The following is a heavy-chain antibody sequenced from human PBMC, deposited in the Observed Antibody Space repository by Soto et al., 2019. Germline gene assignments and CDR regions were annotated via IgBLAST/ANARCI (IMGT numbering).Heavy chain of an antibody. J-gene: IGHJ5*02. CDR3: AMEANSSSWINWFDP. CDR1: GSTFRRYA. D-gene: IGHD6-13*01. CDR2: ISGSGGTT. V-gene: IGHV3-23*01. Sequence: GGSLRLSCAASGSTFRRYAMSWVRQAPGKGLEWVSGISGSGGTTYYADSVKGRLSISRDNSKNTLFLQMNSLRAEDTAVYYCAMEANSSSWINWFDPWGQGTQVTVSS.